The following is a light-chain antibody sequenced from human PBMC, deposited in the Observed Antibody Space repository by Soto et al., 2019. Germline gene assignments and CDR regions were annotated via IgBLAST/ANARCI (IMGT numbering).Light chain of an antibody. J-gene: IGKJ1*01. V-gene: IGKV3-20*01. CDR2: GAS. CDR3: QQYGSSPRT. CDR1: QSVSNNY. Sequence: EIVITQKHDTLSVSPGERATLSCRASQSVSNNYLAWYQQKPGQAPRLLIYGASNRATGIPDRFSGSGSGTDFTLTISRLEPEDFAVYYCQQYGSSPRTFGQGTKVDIK.